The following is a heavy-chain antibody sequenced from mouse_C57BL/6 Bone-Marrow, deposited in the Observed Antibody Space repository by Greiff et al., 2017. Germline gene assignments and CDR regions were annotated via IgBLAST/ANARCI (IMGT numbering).Heavy chain of an antibody. D-gene: IGHD2-1*01. CDR1: GYSFTGYY. Sequence: EVQLQQSGPELVKPGASVKISCKASGYSFTGYYMNWVKQSPEKSLEWIGEINPSTGGTTYNQKFKAKATLTVDKSSSTAYMQLKSLTSEDSAVYYCASCNDGFAYWGQGTLVTVSA. CDR3: ASCNDGFAY. CDR2: INPSTGGT. J-gene: IGHJ3*01. V-gene: IGHV1-42*01.